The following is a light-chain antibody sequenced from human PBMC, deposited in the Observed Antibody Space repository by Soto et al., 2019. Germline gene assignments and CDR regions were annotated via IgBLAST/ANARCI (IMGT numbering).Light chain of an antibody. Sequence: QSALTQPASVSGSPGQSIAISCTGTSSVVGGYNYVSWYQQHPGKAPKLMIHEVSNRPSGISDRFSGSKSGDTASLTISGLQADDEADYYCSSHTSYSTRVFGTGTNVTVL. CDR1: SSVVGGYNY. V-gene: IGLV2-14*01. CDR3: SSHTSYSTRV. CDR2: EVS. J-gene: IGLJ1*01.